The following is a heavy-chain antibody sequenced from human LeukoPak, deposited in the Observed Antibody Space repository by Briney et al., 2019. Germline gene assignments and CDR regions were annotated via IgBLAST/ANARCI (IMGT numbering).Heavy chain of an antibody. Sequence: PSETLPLTCTVSGGSISSYYWSWIRQSPSRGLEWLGRTYYRSKWYNDYAVSVKSRITINPDTSKNQFSLQLNSVTPEDTAVYYCARVSGQQLDSDFDYWGQGTLVTVSS. CDR1: GGSISSYY. D-gene: IGHD6-13*01. CDR3: ARVSGQQLDSDFDY. CDR2: TYYRSKWYN. J-gene: IGHJ4*02. V-gene: IGHV6-1*01.